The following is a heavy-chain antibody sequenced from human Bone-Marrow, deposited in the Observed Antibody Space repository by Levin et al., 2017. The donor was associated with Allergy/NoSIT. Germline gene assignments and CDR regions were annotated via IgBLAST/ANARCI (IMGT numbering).Heavy chain of an antibody. Sequence: SETLSLTRAVSGYSMSSDYYWGWIRQPPGKGLEWIGNINESGSTKYNPSLKSRVTISVDTSKNQFSLQLNSVTAADTAVYFCAREYYMDVWGKGTTVTVSS. V-gene: IGHV4-38-2*02. CDR1: GYSMSSDYY. CDR2: INESGST. CDR3: AREYYMDV. J-gene: IGHJ6*03.